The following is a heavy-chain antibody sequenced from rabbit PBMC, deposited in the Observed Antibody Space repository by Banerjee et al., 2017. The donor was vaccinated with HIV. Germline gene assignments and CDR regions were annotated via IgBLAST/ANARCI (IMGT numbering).Heavy chain of an antibody. V-gene: IGHV1S45*01. J-gene: IGHJ4*01. CDR3: ARDNRYDDYPFNL. Sequence: EESGGDLVKPEGSLTLTCTASGFTLSSYWICWVRQAPGKGLEWIACMDAGSSGSTNYASWAKGRFTISKTSSTTVTLQMTSLTAADTATYFCARDNRYDDYPFNLWGPGTLVTVS. CDR2: MDAGSSGST. CDR1: GFTLSSYW. D-gene: IGHD2-1*01.